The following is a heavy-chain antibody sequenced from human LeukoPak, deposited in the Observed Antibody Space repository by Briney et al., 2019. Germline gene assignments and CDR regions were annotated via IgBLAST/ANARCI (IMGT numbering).Heavy chain of an antibody. Sequence: PSETLSLTCTVSGGSISSGGYYWSWIRQHPGKGLEWIGYIYYSGSTYYNPSLKSRVTISVDTSKNQFSLKLSSVTAADTAVYYCARGYNYYDSSPSYWGQGTLVTVSS. CDR1: GGSISSGGYY. CDR3: ARGYNYYDSSPSY. CDR2: IYYSGST. J-gene: IGHJ4*02. V-gene: IGHV4-31*03. D-gene: IGHD3-22*01.